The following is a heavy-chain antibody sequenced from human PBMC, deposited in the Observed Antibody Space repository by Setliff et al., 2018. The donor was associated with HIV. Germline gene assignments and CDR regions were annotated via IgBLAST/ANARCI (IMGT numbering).Heavy chain of an antibody. Sequence: ASVKVSCKASGYTFTTYAIHWVRQAPGQRLEFMGWINAGNGNTKYSQRFQGRFTISRDNSKNTLYLQMTSLRTEDTAMYYCAKDSLAAVGPYYCDYWGQGTLVTVSS. CDR2: INAGNGNT. CDR1: GYTFTTYA. D-gene: IGHD6-13*01. J-gene: IGHJ4*02. V-gene: IGHV1-3*01. CDR3: AKDSLAAVGPYYCDY.